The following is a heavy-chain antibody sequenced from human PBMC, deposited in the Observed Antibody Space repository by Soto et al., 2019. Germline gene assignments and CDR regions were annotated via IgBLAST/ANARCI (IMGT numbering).Heavy chain of an antibody. Sequence: QVQLVESGGGVVQPGRSLRLSCAASGFTFSSYGMHWVRQAPGKGLEWVAVISYDGSNKYYADSVKGRFTISRDNSKNTLYLQVNRMRAADTAVYYCAKLYHYYDSSGYTPYGMDVWGQGTTVTVSS. CDR2: ISYDGSNK. CDR1: GFTFSSYG. CDR3: AKLYHYYDSSGYTPYGMDV. V-gene: IGHV3-30*18. J-gene: IGHJ6*02. D-gene: IGHD3-22*01.